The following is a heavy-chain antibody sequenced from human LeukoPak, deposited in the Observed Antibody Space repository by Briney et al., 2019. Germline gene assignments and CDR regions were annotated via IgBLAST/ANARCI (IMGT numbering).Heavy chain of an antibody. V-gene: IGHV3-9*01. CDR2: ISWNSGSI. Sequence: GGSLRLSCAASGFTFDDYAMHWVRQAPGKGLEWVSGISWNSGSIGYADSVKGRFTISRDNAKNSVYLQMNSLRAEDTALYYCAKGEAYYDSSGYYPFDYWGPGTRVTVSS. D-gene: IGHD3-22*01. CDR3: AKGEAYYDSSGYYPFDY. CDR1: GFTFDDYA. J-gene: IGHJ4*02.